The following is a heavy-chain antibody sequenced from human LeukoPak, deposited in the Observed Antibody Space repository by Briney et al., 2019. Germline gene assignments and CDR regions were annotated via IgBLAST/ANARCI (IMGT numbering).Heavy chain of an antibody. J-gene: IGHJ4*02. V-gene: IGHV4-39*07. CDR2: IYYSGST. CDR3: ASEIAYFDY. CDR1: GGSISSSSYY. Sequence: PSETLSLTCTVSGGSISSSSYYWGWIRQPPGKGLEWIGSIYYSGSTYYNTSLKSRVTISLDTSKNQFSLKLNSVTAADTAVYYCASEIAYFDYWGQGTLVTVSS.